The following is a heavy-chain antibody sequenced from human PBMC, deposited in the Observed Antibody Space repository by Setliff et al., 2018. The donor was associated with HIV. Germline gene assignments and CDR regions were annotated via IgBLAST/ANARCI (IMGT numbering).Heavy chain of an antibody. V-gene: IGHV4-59*11. CDR3: ARPVSKNFYGMDV. J-gene: IGHJ6*02. CDR1: GVSISSHY. Sequence: TSETLSLTCNVSGVSISSHYWSWIRQPPGKGLEWIGTLYFSGSTNYNSSLKSRVTISGDTSKNLFSLEVTSVTAADTAVYFCARPVSKNFYGMDVWGLGATVTAP. CDR2: LYFSGST.